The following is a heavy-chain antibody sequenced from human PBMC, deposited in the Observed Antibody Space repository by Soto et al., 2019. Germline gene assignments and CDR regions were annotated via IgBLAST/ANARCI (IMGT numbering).Heavy chain of an antibody. Sequence: GGSLRLSCAASGFTFSSYAMHWVRQAPGKGLEWVAVISYDGSNKYYADSVKGRFTISRDNSKNTLYLQMNSLRAEDTAVYYCARDWGLTAKGGYCYGPNYYYYYGMDVWGQGTTVTVSS. CDR2: ISYDGSNK. V-gene: IGHV3-30-3*01. CDR1: GFTFSSYA. J-gene: IGHJ6*02. CDR3: ARDWGLTAKGGYCYGPNYYYYYGMDV. D-gene: IGHD5-18*01.